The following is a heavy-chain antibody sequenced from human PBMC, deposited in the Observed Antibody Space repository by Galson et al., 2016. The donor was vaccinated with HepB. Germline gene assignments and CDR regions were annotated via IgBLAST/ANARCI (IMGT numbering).Heavy chain of an antibody. D-gene: IGHD1-26*01. CDR2: IYAGGRT. V-gene: IGHV3-53*01. Sequence: SLRLSCAASGFTVRSNYMIWVRQAPGKGLEWVSVIYAGGRTYYADSVQGRFTSSRDDSRNTLYLQMNSLRPEDTAVHYCARAGWELLLYWGQGTLVTVSS. J-gene: IGHJ4*02. CDR3: ARAGWELLLY. CDR1: GFTVRSNY.